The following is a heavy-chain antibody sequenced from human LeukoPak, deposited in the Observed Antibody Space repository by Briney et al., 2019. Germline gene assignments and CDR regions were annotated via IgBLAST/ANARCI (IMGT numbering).Heavy chain of an antibody. Sequence: GGSLRLSCAASGFTFTHAWMSWVRQAPGKGLEWVGRIQLQTDGWSTDYSAPVKGRFTISRDDSKNTPYLQMNSLIIEDTAIYYCSWVGRTLAPGILTDFCDYMAVWGRGTTVTVSS. CDR1: GFTFTHAW. V-gene: IGHV3-15*01. J-gene: IGHJ6*03. CDR2: IQLQTDGWST. CDR3: SWVGRTLAPGILTDFCDYMAV. D-gene: IGHD1-26*01.